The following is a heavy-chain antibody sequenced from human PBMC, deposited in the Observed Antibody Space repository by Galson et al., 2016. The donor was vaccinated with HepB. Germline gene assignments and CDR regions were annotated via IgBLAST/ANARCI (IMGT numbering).Heavy chain of an antibody. CDR2: ISGSGRTT. V-gene: IGHV3-23*01. Sequence: SLRLSCAASGFTFNSYAMTWVRQAPGKGLEWVAGISGSGRTTYYGDSVKGRFTISRDNSNNTLYLQMNSLRVENTAVYYCAKENIMVMTAIRDYWGQGTLVTVSS. CDR3: AKENIMVMTAIRDY. D-gene: IGHD2-21*02. CDR1: GFTFNSYA. J-gene: IGHJ4*02.